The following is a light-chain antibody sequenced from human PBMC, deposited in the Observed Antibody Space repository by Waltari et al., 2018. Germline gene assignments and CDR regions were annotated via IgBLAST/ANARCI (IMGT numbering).Light chain of an antibody. Sequence: DIVMTQYPDSLAVSLGERATINCKSRQSRLYSSNNKYYLAWYQQRPGQPPKLLIYWASTRESGVPDRFSGSGSGTDFTLTISSLQAEDVAVYYCQQYYSTLSWTFGQGTKVEIK. CDR1: QSRLYSSNNKYY. CDR3: QQYYSTLSWT. V-gene: IGKV4-1*01. J-gene: IGKJ1*01. CDR2: WAS.